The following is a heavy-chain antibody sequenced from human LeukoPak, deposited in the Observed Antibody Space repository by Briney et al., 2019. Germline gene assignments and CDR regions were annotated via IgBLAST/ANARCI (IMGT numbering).Heavy chain of an antibody. CDR1: GFTFSSYA. J-gene: IGHJ4*02. D-gene: IGHD2-15*01. Sequence: PGGFLRLSCAASGFTFSSYAMSWVRQAPGKGLEWVSALSGSGGSTYYADSVKGRFTISRDNSKNTLYLQMNSLRAEDTAVYYCAKDRDIVVVVAATSFDYWGQGTLVTVSS. CDR3: AKDRDIVVVVAATSFDY. V-gene: IGHV3-23*01. CDR2: LSGSGGST.